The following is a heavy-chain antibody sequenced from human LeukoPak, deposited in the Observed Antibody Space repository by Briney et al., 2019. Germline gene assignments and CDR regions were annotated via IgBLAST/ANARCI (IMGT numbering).Heavy chain of an antibody. CDR2: ISGSGGST. Sequence: GGSLRLSCAASGFTFSSYAMSWVRQAPGKGLEWVSVISGSGGSTYYADSVKGRFTISRDNSKNTLYLQMSSLRPEDTAVYYCVKDREMGSGWAYFQHWGQGTLVTVSS. D-gene: IGHD6-19*01. CDR3: VKDREMGSGWAYFQH. V-gene: IGHV3-23*01. J-gene: IGHJ1*01. CDR1: GFTFSSYA.